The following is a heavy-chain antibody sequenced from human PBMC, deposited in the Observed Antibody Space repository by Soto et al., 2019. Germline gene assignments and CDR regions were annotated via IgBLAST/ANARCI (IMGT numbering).Heavy chain of an antibody. CDR2: INHSGST. J-gene: IGHJ4*02. D-gene: IGHD2-8*01. Sequence: QVQLQQWGAGLLKPSETLSLTCAVYGGSFSGYYWSWIRQPPGKGLEWIGEINHSGSTNYNPSLKSRVTISVDTSKNQFSLKLSSVTAADTAVYYCAIRPTSQRGVIGLHFDYWGQGTLVTVSS. CDR3: AIRPTSQRGVIGLHFDY. V-gene: IGHV4-34*01. CDR1: GGSFSGYY.